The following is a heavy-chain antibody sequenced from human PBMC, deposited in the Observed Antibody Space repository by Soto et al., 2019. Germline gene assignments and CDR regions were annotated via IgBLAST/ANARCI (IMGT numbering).Heavy chain of an antibody. CDR1: GFTFDDYG. Sequence: GSLRLSCAASGFTFDDYGMSWVRQAPGKGLEWVSGINWNGGSTGYADSVKGRFTISRDNAKNSLYLQMNSLRAEDTALYYCARVQGGSITMVRGAGYYYYGMDVWGQGTTVTVSS. D-gene: IGHD3-10*01. CDR2: INWNGGST. V-gene: IGHV3-20*04. CDR3: ARVQGGSITMVRGAGYYYYGMDV. J-gene: IGHJ6*02.